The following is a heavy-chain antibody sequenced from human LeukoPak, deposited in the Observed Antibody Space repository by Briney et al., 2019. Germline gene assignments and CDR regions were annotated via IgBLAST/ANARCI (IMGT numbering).Heavy chain of an antibody. Sequence: PGGSLRLSCAASGFTFSSYGMSWVRQAPGKGREWVSLISWDGGSTYYADSVKGRFTISRDNSKNSLYLQMNSLRTEDTALYYCAKDIGVGYCNGCLFDYWGQGTLVTVSS. J-gene: IGHJ4*02. D-gene: IGHD2-15*01. CDR3: AKDIGVGYCNGCLFDY. CDR1: GFTFSSYG. V-gene: IGHV3-43*02. CDR2: ISWDGGST.